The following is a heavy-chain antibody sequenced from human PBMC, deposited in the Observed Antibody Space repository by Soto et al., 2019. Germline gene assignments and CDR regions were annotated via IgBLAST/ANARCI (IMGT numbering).Heavy chain of an antibody. V-gene: IGHV3-9*01. Sequence: EVQLVESGGGLVQPGRSLRLSCAASGFTFDDYAMHWVRQAPGKGLEGVSGISWNSGSIGYADSVKGRFTISRDNAKNSLYLQMNSLRAEDTAVYYCARARYCSSTSCQNFDYWGQGTLVTVSS. CDR2: ISWNSGSI. D-gene: IGHD2-2*01. J-gene: IGHJ4*02. CDR1: GFTFDDYA. CDR3: ARARYCSSTSCQNFDY.